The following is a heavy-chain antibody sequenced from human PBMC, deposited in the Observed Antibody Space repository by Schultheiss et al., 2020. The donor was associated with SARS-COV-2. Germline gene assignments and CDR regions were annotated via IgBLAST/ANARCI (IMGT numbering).Heavy chain of an antibody. CDR3: AKGRIAAAFHYMDV. D-gene: IGHD6-13*01. V-gene: IGHV3-48*01. CDR2: ISSSSSTI. Sequence: GGSLRLSCAASGFTFSSYSMNWVRQAPGKGLEWVSYISSSSSTIYYADSVKGRFTISRDNAKNSLYLQMNSLRAEDTAVYYCAKGRIAAAFHYMDVWGKGTTVTVSS. CDR1: GFTFSSYS. J-gene: IGHJ6*03.